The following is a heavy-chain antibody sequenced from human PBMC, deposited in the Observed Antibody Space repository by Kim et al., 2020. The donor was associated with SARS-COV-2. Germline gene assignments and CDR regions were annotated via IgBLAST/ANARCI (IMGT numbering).Heavy chain of an antibody. D-gene: IGHD3-10*01. J-gene: IGHJ4*02. Sequence: VEGRVTISRDNSKNTLYLQMNSLRAEDTAVYYCAKDFTSWFGELPPFLYSWGQGTLVTVSS. CDR3: AKDFTSWFGELPPFLYS. V-gene: IGHV3-23*01.